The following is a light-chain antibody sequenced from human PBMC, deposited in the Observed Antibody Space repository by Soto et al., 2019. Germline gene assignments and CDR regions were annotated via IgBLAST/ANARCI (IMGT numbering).Light chain of an antibody. CDR3: SSYTSTSSWV. CDR1: SSDVGGYNY. J-gene: IGLJ3*02. Sequence: QSALTQSASVSGSPGQSITISCTGTSSDVGGYNYVSWYQQPPGKAPKLIIYDVSNRPSGVSTRFSGSKSGNTAALTISGLQAEDEADYSCSSYTSTSSWVFGGGTKVTVL. V-gene: IGLV2-14*01. CDR2: DVS.